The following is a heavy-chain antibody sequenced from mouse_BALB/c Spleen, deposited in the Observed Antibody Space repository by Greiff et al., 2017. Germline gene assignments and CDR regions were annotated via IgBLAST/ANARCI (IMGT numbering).Heavy chain of an antibody. CDR1: GFTFSSYA. Sequence: EVKLMESGGGLVKPGGSLKLSCAASGFTFSSYAMSWVRQSPEKRLEWVAEISSGGSYTYYPDTVTGRFTISRDNAKNTLYLEMSSLRSEDTAMYYCARPYGNYVWFAYWGQGTLVTVSA. J-gene: IGHJ3*01. V-gene: IGHV5-9-4*01. CDR3: ARPYGNYVWFAY. CDR2: ISSGGSYT. D-gene: IGHD2-1*01.